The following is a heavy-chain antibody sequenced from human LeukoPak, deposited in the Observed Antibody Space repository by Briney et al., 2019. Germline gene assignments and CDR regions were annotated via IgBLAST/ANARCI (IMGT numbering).Heavy chain of an antibody. D-gene: IGHD5-24*01. Sequence: GGSLRLSCTSSGFTFGDYAMSWVRQAPGKGLEWVTFIRSKAYGGTTEYAASVKGRFTISRDDSKSIAHLQMNSLKTEDTAVYFCTRDQGRRDGWYYYNYMDVWGKGTTVTVSS. V-gene: IGHV3-49*04. J-gene: IGHJ6*03. CDR1: GFTFGDYA. CDR2: IRSKAYGGTT. CDR3: TRDQGRRDGWYYYNYMDV.